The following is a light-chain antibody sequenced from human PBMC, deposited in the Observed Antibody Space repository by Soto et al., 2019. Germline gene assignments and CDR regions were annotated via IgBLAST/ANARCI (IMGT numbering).Light chain of an antibody. V-gene: IGKV3-15*01. CDR2: GAS. J-gene: IGKJ1*01. Sequence: EIVMTQSPATLSVSTGERATLSCRASQSVSSNVAWYQQKPGQAPRLLVYGASTKASRIQVRFSGSGSGTEFTLTISSLQSEDFVVYYCQQYNDWPQTFGQGTKVEIK. CDR1: QSVSSN. CDR3: QQYNDWPQT.